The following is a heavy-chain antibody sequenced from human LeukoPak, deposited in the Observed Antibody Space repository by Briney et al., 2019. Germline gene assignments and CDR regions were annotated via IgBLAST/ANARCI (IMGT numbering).Heavy chain of an antibody. J-gene: IGHJ4*02. CDR3: ASQEYSSGWYDDY. CDR2: IYYSEST. D-gene: IGHD6-19*01. V-gene: IGHV4-39*01. Sequence: PSETLSLTCTLSGGSISRSSSYWGWLRQPPGRGREWIGSIYYSESTYYNPSLESRVTISVHTSKNQYTLKLSSVTAADTAVYYCASQEYSSGWYDDYWGQGTLVTVSS. CDR1: GGSISRSSSY.